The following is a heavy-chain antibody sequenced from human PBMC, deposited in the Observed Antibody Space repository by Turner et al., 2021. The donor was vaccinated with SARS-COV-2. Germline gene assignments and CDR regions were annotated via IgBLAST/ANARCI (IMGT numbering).Heavy chain of an antibody. D-gene: IGHD2-2*02. J-gene: IGHJ6*02. V-gene: IGHV4-39*01. CDR2: VYYRGST. CDR3: AGEVVVPATIVGAVYGMDV. Sequence: QLHLQDSGPGLVKPSETLSPTCTVAGGPISSSSYSWGWSRQPPGKGREWIGSVYYRGSTNYNPSLKSRVTISIDTSKNQFYLKLRFVTAADTAVYYCAGEVVVPATIVGAVYGMDVWGQGTTVTVSS. CDR1: GGPISSSSYS.